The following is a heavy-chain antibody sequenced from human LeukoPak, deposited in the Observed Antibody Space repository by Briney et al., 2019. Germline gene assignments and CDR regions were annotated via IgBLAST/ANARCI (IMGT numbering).Heavy chain of an antibody. D-gene: IGHD2-8*01. J-gene: IGHJ6*03. CDR3: ATVPKDIAEKMYVIIMDV. V-gene: IGHV4-39*02. CDR2: IYYSGGT. Sequence: ASETLSLTCSVSGGPISNRNYFWGWIRQFPGKGLEWIGSIYYSGGTYYNPSLKGRITISVDTSKNHFSLKLSSVTAADTAVYYCATVPKDIAEKMYVIIMDVWGKGTTVIVSS. CDR1: GGPISNRNYF.